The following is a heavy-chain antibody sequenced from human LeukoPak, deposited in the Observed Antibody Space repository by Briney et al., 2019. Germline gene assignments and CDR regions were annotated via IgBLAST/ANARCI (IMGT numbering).Heavy chain of an antibody. D-gene: IGHD1-26*01. CDR2: IYYSGST. CDR3: ARVRSAGYFDY. CDR1: GGSISSYY. J-gene: IGHJ4*02. V-gene: IGHV4-59*01. Sequence: PSETLSLTCTVSGGSISSYYWSWIRQPPGKGLGWIGYIYYSGSTNYNPSLKSRVTISVDTSKNQFSLKLSSVTAADTAVYYCARVRSAGYFDYWGQGTLVTVSS.